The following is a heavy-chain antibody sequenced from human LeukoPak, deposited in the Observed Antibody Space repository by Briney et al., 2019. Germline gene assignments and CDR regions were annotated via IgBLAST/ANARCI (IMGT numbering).Heavy chain of an antibody. Sequence: PGGSLRLSCAASGFSFSSNWMSWVRQAPGKGLEWVADIKQDESEKNYVDSVKGRFTISRDNSKNTLYLQMNSLRAEDTAVYYCARDSLGFGELFLVDYWGQGTLVTVSS. V-gene: IGHV3-7*01. CDR1: GFSFSSNW. CDR2: IKQDESEK. CDR3: ARDSLGFGELFLVDY. D-gene: IGHD3-10*01. J-gene: IGHJ4*02.